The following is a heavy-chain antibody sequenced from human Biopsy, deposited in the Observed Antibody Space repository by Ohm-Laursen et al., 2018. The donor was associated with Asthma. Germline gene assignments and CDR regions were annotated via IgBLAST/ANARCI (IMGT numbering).Heavy chain of an antibody. D-gene: IGHD6-13*01. CDR1: GFTFRSYA. Sequence: SLRLSCAASGFTFRSYAMHWVRQAPGKGLEWVAVGGSYYDGGLKYYADSVNGRFTVSRDDSKDTLYLQMNSLRPDDTAVYYCARVPVAAAGPYYYGMDVWGQGTTVTVSS. J-gene: IGHJ6*02. V-gene: IGHV3-30-3*01. CDR3: ARVPVAAAGPYYYGMDV. CDR2: GGSYYDGGLK.